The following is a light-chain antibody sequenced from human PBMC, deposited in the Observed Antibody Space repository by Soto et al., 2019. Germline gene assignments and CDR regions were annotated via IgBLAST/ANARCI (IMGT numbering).Light chain of an antibody. Sequence: DIQMTQSPSTLSASVGDRVTITCRASQSISSWLAWYQQKPGKAPKLLIYKASSLESGVPSRFSGSGSGTEFTLTSSSLQPDDFATYYCQQCYSDATFGQGTKVEIK. V-gene: IGKV1-5*03. J-gene: IGKJ1*01. CDR2: KAS. CDR1: QSISSW. CDR3: QQCYSDAT.